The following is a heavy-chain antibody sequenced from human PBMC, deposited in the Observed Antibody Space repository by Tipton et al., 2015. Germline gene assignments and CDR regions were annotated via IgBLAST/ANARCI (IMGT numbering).Heavy chain of an antibody. Sequence: SLRLSCAASGFTVSSNYMSWVRQAPGKGLEWVSVIYSGGRTYYADSVKGRFTISGDNSKNTLYLQMNNVRAEDTALYYCTRGWGSSFTQAFDSWGQGTMVTVSS. CDR3: TRGWGSSFTQAFDS. J-gene: IGHJ3*02. D-gene: IGHD1-26*01. CDR2: IYSGGRT. V-gene: IGHV3-66*01. CDR1: GFTVSSNY.